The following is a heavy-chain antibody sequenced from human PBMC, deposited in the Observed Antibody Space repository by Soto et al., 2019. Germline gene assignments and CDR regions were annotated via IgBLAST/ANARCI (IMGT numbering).Heavy chain of an antibody. CDR1: GGSLSGYF. D-gene: IGHD3-3*01. Sequence: PSETLSLTCAVYGGSLSGYFWSWVRQPPGKGLEWIGEINHSGSTNYNPSLKSRVTISADTSKHQFSLRLSSVTAADTAVYFCARDYRPTYFFLSGRYPPPSNFFPWAQVALV. CDR2: INHSGST. J-gene: IGHJ1*01. V-gene: IGHV4-34*01. CDR3: ARDYRPTYFFLSGRYPPPSNFFP.